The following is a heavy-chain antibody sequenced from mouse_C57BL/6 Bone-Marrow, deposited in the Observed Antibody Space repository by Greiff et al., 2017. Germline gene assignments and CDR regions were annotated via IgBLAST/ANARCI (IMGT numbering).Heavy chain of an antibody. CDR2: ISYDGSN. CDR3: ARRLRLRKYFDY. Sequence: ESGPGLVKPSQSLSLTCSVTGYSITSGYYWNWIRQFPGNKLEWMGYISYDGSNNYNPSLKNRISITRDTSKNQFFLKLNSVTTEDTATYYCARRLRLRKYFDYWGQGTTLTVSS. D-gene: IGHD3-2*02. J-gene: IGHJ2*01. V-gene: IGHV3-6*01. CDR1: GYSITSGYY.